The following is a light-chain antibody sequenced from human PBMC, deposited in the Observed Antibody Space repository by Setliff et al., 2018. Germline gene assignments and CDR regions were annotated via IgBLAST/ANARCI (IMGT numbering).Light chain of an antibody. V-gene: IGLV2-14*03. CDR2: DVR. J-gene: IGLJ1*01. CDR3: SSYTTRTTLDV. Sequence: SALAQPRSVSGSPGQSVTISCTGTRRDVGGYDHVSWFQQYPGRAPKLIIYDVRNRPSGVSNRFSGSKSGNTASLTISGLQTEDEADYYCSSYTTRTTLDVFGTGTKVTVL. CDR1: RRDVGGYDH.